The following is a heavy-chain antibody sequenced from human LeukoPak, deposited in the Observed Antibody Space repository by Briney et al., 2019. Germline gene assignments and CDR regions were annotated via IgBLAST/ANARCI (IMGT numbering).Heavy chain of an antibody. CDR3: ARRRYCSGGSCYPIDY. Sequence: ASVKVSCKASGYTFTSYGISWVRQAPGQGLEWMGWISAYNGNTNYAQKLQGRVTMTTDTSTSTAYMELSSLRSEDTAVYYCARRRYCSGGSCYPIDYWGQGTLVTVSS. D-gene: IGHD2-15*01. CDR1: GYTFTSYG. V-gene: IGHV1-18*01. CDR2: ISAYNGNT. J-gene: IGHJ4*02.